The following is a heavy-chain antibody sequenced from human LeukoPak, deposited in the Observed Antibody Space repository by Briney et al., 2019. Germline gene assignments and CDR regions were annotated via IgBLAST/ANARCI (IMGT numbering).Heavy chain of an antibody. CDR1: GFTVSSNY. CDR3: AKDIAQGYTYGSIEQDY. Sequence: GGSLRLSCAASGFTVSSNYMSWVRQAPGKGLEWVSAITGSGDSTYYADSVSGRFTISRDNSKNTLSLQMNSLRAEDTAVYYCAKDIAQGYTYGSIEQDYWGQGTLVTVSS. D-gene: IGHD5-18*01. V-gene: IGHV3-23*01. CDR2: ITGSGDST. J-gene: IGHJ4*02.